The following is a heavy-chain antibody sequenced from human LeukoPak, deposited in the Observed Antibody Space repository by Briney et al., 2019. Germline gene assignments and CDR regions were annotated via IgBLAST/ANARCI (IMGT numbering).Heavy chain of an antibody. V-gene: IGHV3-74*01. CDR1: GNYW. CDR3: VSFYETY. CDR2: INSDGSWT. D-gene: IGHD2-2*01. Sequence: PGGSLRLSCAASGNYWMHWVRQAPGKGLVWVSHINSDGSWTSYADSVKGRFTISKDNAKNKVYLQMNNLRAEDTAVYYCVSFYETYWGRGTLVTASS. J-gene: IGHJ4*02.